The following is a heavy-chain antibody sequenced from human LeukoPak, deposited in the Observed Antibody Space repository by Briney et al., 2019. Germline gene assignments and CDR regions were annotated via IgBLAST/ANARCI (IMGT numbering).Heavy chain of an antibody. Sequence: SETLSLTCTVSGGSISSGGYYWSWIRQHPGKGLEWIGYIYYSGSTYYNPSLKSRVTISVDTSKNQFSLKLSSVTAADTAVYYCARGPDYGYYYYGMDVWGQGTTVTVSS. CDR1: GGSISSGGYY. CDR2: IYYSGST. CDR3: ARGPDYGYYYYGMDV. D-gene: IGHD3-16*01. J-gene: IGHJ6*02. V-gene: IGHV4-31*03.